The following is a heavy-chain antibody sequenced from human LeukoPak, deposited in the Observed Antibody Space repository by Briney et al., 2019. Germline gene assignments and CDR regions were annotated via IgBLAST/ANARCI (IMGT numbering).Heavy chain of an antibody. D-gene: IGHD5-18*01. CDR2: INHSGST. CDR1: GGSFSGYY. Sequence: PSETLSLTCAVYGGSFSGYYWSWIRQPPGKGLEWIGEINHSGSTNYNPSLKSRVTISVDTSKNQFSLKLSSVTAADTAVYYCARGLVTANYAMDVWGQGTTVTVSS. J-gene: IGHJ6*02. V-gene: IGHV4-34*01. CDR3: ARGLVTANYAMDV.